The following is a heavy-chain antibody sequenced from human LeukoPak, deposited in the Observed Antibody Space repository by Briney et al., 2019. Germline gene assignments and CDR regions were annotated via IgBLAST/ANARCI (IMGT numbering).Heavy chain of an antibody. J-gene: IGHJ4*02. Sequence: SETLSLTCAVYGGSFSGYYWSWIRQPPGKGLEWIGEINHSGSTNYNPSLKSRVTISVDTSKNQFSLKLSSVTAADTAVYYCARLARFLEWPLGGTRKYYFDYWGQGTLVTVSS. CDR2: INHSGST. V-gene: IGHV4-34*01. CDR1: GGSFSGYY. D-gene: IGHD3-3*01. CDR3: ARLARFLEWPLGGTRKYYFDY.